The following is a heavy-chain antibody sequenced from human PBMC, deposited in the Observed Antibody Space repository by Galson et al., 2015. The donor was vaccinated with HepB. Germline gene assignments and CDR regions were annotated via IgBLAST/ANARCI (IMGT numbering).Heavy chain of an antibody. CDR2: MSSSSSYI. Sequence: SLRLSCAASGFTFSRYSMNWVRQAPGKGLEWVSSMSSSSSYIYYADSVKGRFTISRDNAKNSLYLQMNSLRAEDTAVYYCARDRDDFWSGCFSRYGMDVWGQGTTVTVSS. V-gene: IGHV3-21*01. D-gene: IGHD3-3*01. CDR1: GFTFSRYS. J-gene: IGHJ6*02. CDR3: ARDRDDFWSGCFSRYGMDV.